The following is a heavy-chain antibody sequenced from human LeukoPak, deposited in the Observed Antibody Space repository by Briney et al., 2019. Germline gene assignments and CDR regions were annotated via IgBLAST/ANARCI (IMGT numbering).Heavy chain of an antibody. D-gene: IGHD6-13*01. J-gene: IGHJ3*02. CDR1: GGYFRGYY. CDR2: INHSGSI. CDR3: ARDGSSSWWEDAFDI. V-gene: IGHV4-34*01. Sequence: SETLSLTCAVNGGYFRGYYWSWIRQSPEKGLEWIGEINHSGSINYNPSLRSRVTISVDTSEFSLELSSVTAADTAVYYCARDGSSSWWEDAFDIWGQGTMVTVSS.